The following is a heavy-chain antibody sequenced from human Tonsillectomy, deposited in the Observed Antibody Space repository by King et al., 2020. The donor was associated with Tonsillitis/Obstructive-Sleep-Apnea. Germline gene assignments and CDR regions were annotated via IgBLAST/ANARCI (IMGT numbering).Heavy chain of an antibody. Sequence: TLKESGPTLVKPTQTLTLTCTFSGFSLSTSGVGVGWIRQPPGKALEWLALIYWDDDKRYSPSLKSRLTITKDTSKNQVVLTMTNMYPVDTATYYCARIPPGGGNYLGPYFDYWGQGTLVTVSS. V-gene: IGHV2-5*02. CDR1: GFSLSTSGVG. CDR2: IYWDDDK. CDR3: ARIPPGGGNYLGPYFDY. J-gene: IGHJ4*02. D-gene: IGHD1-26*01.